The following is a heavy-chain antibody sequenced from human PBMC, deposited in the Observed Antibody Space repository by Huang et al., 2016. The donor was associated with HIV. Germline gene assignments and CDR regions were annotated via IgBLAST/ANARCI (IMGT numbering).Heavy chain of an antibody. CDR3: ARGPLHRAIMNWGEGFDDGWRTGFDP. V-gene: IGHV1-8*01. D-gene: IGHD7-27*01. J-gene: IGHJ5*02. Sequence: QEQLVQSGAEVTKPGASVTVSCKASGYTFSFHDVHWVRQVSGQGLEWMGRANPRRENTGYERKFQGRGTMTTNTAVTTAYREVRSLTSEDTAVDFCARGPLHRAIMNWGEGFDDGWRTGFDPWGQGTLVIVTS. CDR2: ANPRRENT. CDR1: GYTFSFHD.